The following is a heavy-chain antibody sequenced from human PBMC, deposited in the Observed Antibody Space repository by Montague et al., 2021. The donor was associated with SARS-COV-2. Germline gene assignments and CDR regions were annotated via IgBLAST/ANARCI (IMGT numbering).Heavy chain of an antibody. V-gene: IGHV4-39*01. CDR2: FYYTGYT. CDR1: GASTNSNSYY. Sequence: SETLSPTCAVSGASTNSNSYYWGWIRQLPGKGLDWIGSFYYTGYTCYTPSLKSRVTISGDTSKNQFSLKLTSVTAADTAVYYCARIVGNCSSDSCYAVRWGQGTVVTVSS. CDR3: ARIVGNCSSDSCYAVR. J-gene: IGHJ4*02. D-gene: IGHD2-2*01.